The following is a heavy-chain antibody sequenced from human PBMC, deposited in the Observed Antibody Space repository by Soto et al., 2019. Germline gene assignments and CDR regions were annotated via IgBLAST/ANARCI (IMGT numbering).Heavy chain of an antibody. D-gene: IGHD2-2*02. V-gene: IGHV4-39*01. J-gene: IGHJ5*02. CDR3: ARQVPAAIRLGWFDH. Sequence: XEALYLTCTVSGCSISRSTYYWGWIRQPPGKGLEWIGSIYYSGSTYYRPSLKSRVTISVDTSKNQFSLKLSSVTAADTAVYYCARQVPAAIRLGWFDHWGQGTLVTVSS. CDR1: GCSISRSTYY. CDR2: IYYSGST.